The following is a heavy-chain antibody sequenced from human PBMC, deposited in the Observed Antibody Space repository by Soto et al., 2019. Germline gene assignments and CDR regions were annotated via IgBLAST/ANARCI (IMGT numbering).Heavy chain of an antibody. V-gene: IGHV3-30*18. J-gene: IGHJ6*03. CDR2: ISYDGSNK. Sequence: GGSLRLSCAASGFTFSSYGMHWVRQAPGKGLEWVAVISYDGSNKYYADSVKGRFTISRDNSKNTLYLQMNSLRSEDRAVYYCAKRRGSRERYCSSTSCYYYYYMDVWGKGTTVTVSS. D-gene: IGHD2-2*01. CDR1: GFTFSSYG. CDR3: AKRRGSRERYCSSTSCYYYYYMDV.